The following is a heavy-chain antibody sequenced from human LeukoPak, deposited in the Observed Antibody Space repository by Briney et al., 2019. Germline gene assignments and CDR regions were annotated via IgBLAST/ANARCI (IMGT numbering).Heavy chain of an antibody. D-gene: IGHD4-17*01. CDR2: INPDKGDT. Sequence: GASVKVSYKASGYSFTTYATHWVRQAPGQRLEWMGWINPDKGDTQYSQNFQGRITVTRDTSASTTYMELSSLVSEDTAVYYCARRLKSSYGNPFDYWGQGTLVTVSS. CDR1: GYSFTTYA. V-gene: IGHV1-3*01. CDR3: ARRLKSSYGNPFDY. J-gene: IGHJ4*02.